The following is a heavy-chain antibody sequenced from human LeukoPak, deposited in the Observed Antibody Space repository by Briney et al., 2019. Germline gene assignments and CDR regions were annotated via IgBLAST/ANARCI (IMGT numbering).Heavy chain of an antibody. D-gene: IGHD3-10*01. Sequence: PGGSLRLSCAASGFTFSSYSMNWVRQAPGKGLEWVSAISGSGGSTYYADSVKGRFTISRDNSKNTLYLQMNSLRAEDTAVYYCAKSLVRGVIITTYYDYWGQGTLVTVSS. CDR3: AKSLVRGVIITTYYDY. V-gene: IGHV3-23*01. CDR1: GFTFSSYS. J-gene: IGHJ4*02. CDR2: ISGSGGST.